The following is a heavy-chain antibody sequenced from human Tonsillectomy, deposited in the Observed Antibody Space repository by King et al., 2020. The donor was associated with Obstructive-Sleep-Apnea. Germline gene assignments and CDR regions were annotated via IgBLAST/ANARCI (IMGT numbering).Heavy chain of an antibody. Sequence: VQLVESGAEVKKPGASVKVSCKASGYTFTSYGISWVRQAPGQGLEWMGWISAYNGNTNYAQKLQGRVTMTTDTSTSTAYMELRSLRSDDTAVYYCAGEEGYSSSWSTGQFDYWGQGTLVTVSS. CDR2: ISAYNGNT. CDR3: AGEEGYSSSWSTGQFDY. V-gene: IGHV1-18*01. D-gene: IGHD6-13*01. CDR1: GYTFTSYG. J-gene: IGHJ4*02.